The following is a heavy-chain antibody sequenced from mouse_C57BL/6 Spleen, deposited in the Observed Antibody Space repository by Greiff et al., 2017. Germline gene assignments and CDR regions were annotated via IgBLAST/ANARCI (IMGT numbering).Heavy chain of an antibody. J-gene: IGHJ1*03. CDR1: GFSFNTYA. CDR2: IRSKSNNYAT. CDR3: VRPPLGPYWYFDV. D-gene: IGHD4-1*01. Sequence: DVKLVESGGGLVQPKGSLKLSCAASGFSFNTYAMNWVRQAPGKGLEWVARIRSKSNNYATYYADSVKDRFTISRDDSESMLYLQMNNLKTEDTAMYYCVRPPLGPYWYFDVWGTGTTVTVSS. V-gene: IGHV10-1*01.